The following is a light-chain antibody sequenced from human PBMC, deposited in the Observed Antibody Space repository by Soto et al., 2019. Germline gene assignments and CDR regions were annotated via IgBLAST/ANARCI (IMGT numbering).Light chain of an antibody. V-gene: IGLV2-14*01. Sequence: QSALPQPASVSGSPGQASTISCTGTSSDVGGYNYFSWYQQQPGRAPKLMIYEVSNRPSGVSNRCAGYKSGNRASLTSSGVQAEDGAGYLCSSYRSRNTKVFGTGINVPVL. CDR2: EVS. CDR1: SSDVGGYNY. CDR3: SSYRSRNTKV. J-gene: IGLJ1*01.